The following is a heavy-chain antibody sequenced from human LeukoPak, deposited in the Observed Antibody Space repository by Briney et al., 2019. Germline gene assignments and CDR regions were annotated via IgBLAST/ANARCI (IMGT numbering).Heavy chain of an antibody. CDR1: GGSISSGGYY. Sequence: PSETLSLTCTVSGGSISSGGYYWGWIRQHPGKGLEWIGYIYYSGSTYYNPSLKSRVTISVDTSKNQFSLKLSSVTAADTAVYYCARSKPDSSGYRVFDYWGQGTLVTVSS. J-gene: IGHJ4*02. CDR3: ARSKPDSSGYRVFDY. CDR2: IYYSGST. D-gene: IGHD3-22*01. V-gene: IGHV4-31*03.